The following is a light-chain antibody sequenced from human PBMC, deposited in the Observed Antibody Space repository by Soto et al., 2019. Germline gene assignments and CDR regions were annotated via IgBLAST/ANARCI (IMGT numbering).Light chain of an antibody. CDR2: KAS. J-gene: IGKJ1*01. CDR1: QSVGSW. CDR3: QQYHKFWT. V-gene: IGKV1-5*03. Sequence: DTQMTQSPSTLSASVGDRVTITCRASQSVGSWLAWYQQKPGKAPKLLIYKASRLESGVPSRFSGSESGTEFTLTISNLQPDDFATYYCQQYHKFWTFGQGTKVDIK.